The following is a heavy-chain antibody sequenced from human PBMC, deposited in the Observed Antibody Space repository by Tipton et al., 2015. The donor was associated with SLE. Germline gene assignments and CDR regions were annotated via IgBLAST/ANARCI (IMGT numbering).Heavy chain of an antibody. D-gene: IGHD3-10*01. CDR2: IYYSGST. Sequence: TLSLTCTVSGGSISSGGYYWNWIRQHPGKGLEWIGYIYYSGSTYYNPSLKSRVTISVDTSKNQFSLKLSSVTAADTAVYYCARDMVSYGMDVWGQGTTVTVSS. J-gene: IGHJ6*02. CDR3: ARDMVSYGMDV. V-gene: IGHV4-31*03. CDR1: GGSISSGGYY.